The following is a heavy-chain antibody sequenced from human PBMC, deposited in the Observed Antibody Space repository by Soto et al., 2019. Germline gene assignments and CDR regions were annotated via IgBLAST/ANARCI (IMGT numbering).Heavy chain of an antibody. V-gene: IGHV1-2*02. CDR2: INPNSGGT. CDR3: ASYYYDSSGYSTFVY. CDR1: GYTFTGYY. Sequence: ASVKVSCKASGYTFTGYYMHWVRQAPGQGLEWMGWINPNSGGTNYAQKFQGRVTMTRDTSISTAYMELSRLRSDNTAVYYCASYYYDSSGYSTFVYWGQGTLVTVSS. D-gene: IGHD3-22*01. J-gene: IGHJ4*02.